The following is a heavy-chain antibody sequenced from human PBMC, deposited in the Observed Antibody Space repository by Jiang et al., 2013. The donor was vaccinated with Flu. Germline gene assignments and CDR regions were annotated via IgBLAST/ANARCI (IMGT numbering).Heavy chain of an antibody. CDR1: GESLSGFY. V-gene: IGHV4-34*01. CDR3: SSRAHYYDGSAYYL. Sequence: GLLKPSETLSLTCTVFGESLSGFYWSWIRQTPGKGLEWIGEINHRGETNYNPSLKSRVTTSLDASKNQFSLELTSVTAADAAVYYCSSRAHYYDGSAYYLWGQGTLVSVSS. CDR2: INHRGET. J-gene: IGHJ4*02. D-gene: IGHD3-22*01.